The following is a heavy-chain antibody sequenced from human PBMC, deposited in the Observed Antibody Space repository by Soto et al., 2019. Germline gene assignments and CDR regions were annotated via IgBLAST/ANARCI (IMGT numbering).Heavy chain of an antibody. CDR3: TRGRIGGEVDL. V-gene: IGHV4-30-2*01. J-gene: IGHJ6*02. Sequence: QLHLQQSGSGLVKPSHTLSLTCDVSGGSIRSGSHTWSWIRQPAGQGLEWIGHIYHSGSTYYSPSLESRVTILGHRYKYYSALRPTPFPAPDPAVYFCTRGRIGGEVDLWCQGTTVSGSS. CDR1: GGSIRSGSHT. D-gene: IGHD3-10*01. CDR2: IYHSGST.